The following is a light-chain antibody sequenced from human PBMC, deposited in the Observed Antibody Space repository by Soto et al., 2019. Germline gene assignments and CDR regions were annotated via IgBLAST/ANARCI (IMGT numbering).Light chain of an antibody. V-gene: IGLV1-44*01. CDR3: AAWDDSLNGYV. J-gene: IGLJ1*01. CDR2: SNN. Sequence: QSVLTQPTSASGTPGQRVTISCSGSSSNIGSNTVNWYQQLPGTAPKLLIYSNNQRHSGVPDRFSGSKSGTSASLAISGLQSEDEADYYCAAWDDSLNGYVFGTGTKVTVL. CDR1: SSNIGSNT.